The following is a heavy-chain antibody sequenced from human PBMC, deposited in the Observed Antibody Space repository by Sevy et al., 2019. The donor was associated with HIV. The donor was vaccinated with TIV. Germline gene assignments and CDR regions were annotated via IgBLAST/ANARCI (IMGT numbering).Heavy chain of an antibody. CDR3: AREAYSNLFYFDS. J-gene: IGHJ4*02. Sequence: GGSLRLSCAASGFTFSSYSMNWVRQAPGKGLEWVSSISSSRRYIYYADSVKGRFTISRDNAKNSLYLQMNGLRAEDTAIYYCAREAYSNLFYFDSWGQGTLVTVSS. CDR2: ISSSRRYI. D-gene: IGHD2-21*01. CDR1: GFTFSSYS. V-gene: IGHV3-21*01.